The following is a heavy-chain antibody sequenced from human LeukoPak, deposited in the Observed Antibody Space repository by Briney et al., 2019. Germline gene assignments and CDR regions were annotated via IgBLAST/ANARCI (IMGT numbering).Heavy chain of an antibody. J-gene: IGHJ1*01. Sequence: GGSLRLSCAASGVTFSRYWMHWVRQAPGKGLVWVSRIKSDGITNYTDSVKGRFTRSRDNAKNTVSLQMNSLRAEDTGVYYCARAPAEIGGYYPEYFRHWGQGTLVTVSS. CDR3: ARAPAEIGGYYPEYFRH. V-gene: IGHV3-74*01. CDR1: GVTFSRYW. CDR2: IKSDGIT. D-gene: IGHD3-22*01.